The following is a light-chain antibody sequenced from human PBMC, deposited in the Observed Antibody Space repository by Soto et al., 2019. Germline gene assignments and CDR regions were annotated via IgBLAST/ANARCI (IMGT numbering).Light chain of an antibody. CDR2: DVT. Sequence: QSALTQPASVSGSPGQSITISCTGTSSDVGNYNLVSWYQQYPGKAPQLIIYDVTKRPLGVSDRFSGSKSGFTASLTISGLQPEDEADYYCCSYAGPSAFVIFGGGTKVTVL. CDR3: CSYAGPSAFVI. CDR1: SSDVGNYNL. V-gene: IGLV2-23*02. J-gene: IGLJ2*01.